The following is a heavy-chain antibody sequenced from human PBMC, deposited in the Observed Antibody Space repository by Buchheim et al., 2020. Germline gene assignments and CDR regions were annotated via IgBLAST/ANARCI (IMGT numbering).Heavy chain of an antibody. CDR2: IYYSGST. CDR1: GGSFSGYY. CDR3: ARDRSSSFVDY. V-gene: IGHV4-34*01. Sequence: QVQLQQWGAGLLKPSETLSLTCAVYGGSFSGYYWSWIRQHPGKGLEWIGYIYYSGSTYYNPSLKSRVTISVDTSKNQFSLKLSSVTAADTAVYYCARDRSSSFVDYWGQGTL. D-gene: IGHD6-13*01. J-gene: IGHJ4*02.